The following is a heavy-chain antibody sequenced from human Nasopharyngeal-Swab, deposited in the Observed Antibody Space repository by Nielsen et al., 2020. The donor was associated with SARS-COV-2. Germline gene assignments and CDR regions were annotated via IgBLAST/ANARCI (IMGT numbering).Heavy chain of an antibody. J-gene: IGHJ3*01. Sequence: GESLKISCAASGFDFWKYAMSWVRQAPGKGLEWVSTVSNNDGSLTFYADSVKGRFTISRDTSKNTVSLQMNSLRAEDTVVYYCAKDDFCPACAFDVWGQGTIVTDSS. CDR1: GFDFWKYA. CDR3: AKDDFCPACAFDV. D-gene: IGHD2-21*02. V-gene: IGHV3-23*01. CDR2: VSNNDGSLT.